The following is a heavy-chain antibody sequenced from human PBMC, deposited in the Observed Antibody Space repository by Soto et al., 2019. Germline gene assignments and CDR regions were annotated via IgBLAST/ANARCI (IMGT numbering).Heavy chain of an antibody. V-gene: IGHV4-39*01. Sequence: QLQLQESGPGLVKPSETLSLTCTVSGGSISSSSYYWGWIRQPPGKGLEWIGSIYYSGSTYYNPSLKSRVTISVDTSKNQFSLKLSSVTAADTAVYYCARHTDYYDSSGKEYYFDYWGQGTLVTVSS. CDR1: GGSISSSSYY. J-gene: IGHJ4*02. CDR2: IYYSGST. D-gene: IGHD3-22*01. CDR3: ARHTDYYDSSGKEYYFDY.